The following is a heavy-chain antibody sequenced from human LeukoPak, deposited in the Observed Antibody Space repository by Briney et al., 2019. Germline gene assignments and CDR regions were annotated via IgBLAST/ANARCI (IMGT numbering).Heavy chain of an antibody. J-gene: IGHJ4*02. V-gene: IGHV4-4*07. CDR3: ARGGDYREYYFDY. Sequence: PSETLSLTCTVSGGSISSYYWSWIRQPPGKGLEWIGRIYTSGSTNYNPSLKSRVTMSVDTSKNQFSLKLSSVTAADTAVYYCARGGDYREYYFDYWGQGTLVTVSS. CDR2: IYTSGST. D-gene: IGHD4-17*01. CDR1: GGSISSYY.